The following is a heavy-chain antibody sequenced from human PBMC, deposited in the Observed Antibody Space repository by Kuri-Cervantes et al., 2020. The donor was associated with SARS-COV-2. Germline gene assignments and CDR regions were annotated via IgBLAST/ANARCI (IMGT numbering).Heavy chain of an antibody. CDR3: AKCLGSWDFGVTRDYGLDV. V-gene: IGHV3-74*01. CDR2: VNIDGSGT. Sequence: GESLKISCAASGFIFRSHWMHWVRQVPGKGLVWVSRVNIDGSGTSYADSVKGRFTISRDNSKNTFYLQLNSLRAEDTAVYYCAKCLGSWDFGVTRDYGLDVWGQGTRVTVSS. J-gene: IGHJ6*02. CDR1: GFIFRSHW. D-gene: IGHD4-23*01.